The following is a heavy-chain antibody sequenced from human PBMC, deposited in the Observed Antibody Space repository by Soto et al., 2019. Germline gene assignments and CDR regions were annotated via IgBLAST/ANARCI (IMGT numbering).Heavy chain of an antibody. V-gene: IGHV3-21*01. CDR1: GFTFSSYS. J-gene: IGHJ4*02. CDR3: ARDHPITYYDYVWGSYRYPL. Sequence: GGSLRLSCAASGFTFSSYSMNWVRQAPGKGLEWVSSISSSSSYIYYADSVKGRFTISRDNAKNSLYLQMNSLRAEDTAVYYCARDHPITYYDYVWGSYRYPLWGQGTLVTVSS. CDR2: ISSSSSYI. D-gene: IGHD3-16*02.